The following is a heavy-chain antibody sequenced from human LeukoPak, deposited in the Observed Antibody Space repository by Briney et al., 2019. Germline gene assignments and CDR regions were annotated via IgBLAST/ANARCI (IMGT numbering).Heavy chain of an antibody. D-gene: IGHD6-19*01. Sequence: PGGSLRLSCAASGFTVSSNYMSWVRQAPGRGLEWVSGVSGRGDSTYFADSVKGRFTISRDNSRNTLYLQMNSLRREDTAVYYCAKDREYNSGWYYFDYWGQGTLVTVSS. CDR1: GFTVSSNY. CDR2: VSGRGDST. CDR3: AKDREYNSGWYYFDY. V-gene: IGHV3-23*01. J-gene: IGHJ4*02.